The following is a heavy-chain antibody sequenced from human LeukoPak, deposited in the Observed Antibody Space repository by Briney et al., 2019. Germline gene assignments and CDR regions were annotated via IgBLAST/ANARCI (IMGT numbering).Heavy chain of an antibody. CDR1: GYTFTGYY. D-gene: IGHD3-3*01. CDR3: ARDPRGITIFGVGLDY. Sequence: GASVKVSCKASGYTFTGYYMHWVRQAPGQGLEWMGWINPNSGGTNYAQESQGRVTMTRDTSISTAYMELSRLRSDDTAVYYCARDPRGITIFGVGLDYWGQGTLVTVSS. J-gene: IGHJ4*02. V-gene: IGHV1-2*02. CDR2: INPNSGGT.